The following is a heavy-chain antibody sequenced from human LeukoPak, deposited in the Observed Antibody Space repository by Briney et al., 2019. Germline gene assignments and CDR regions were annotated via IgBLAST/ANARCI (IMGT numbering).Heavy chain of an antibody. Sequence: ASVKVSCKASGYTFTGYYMHWVRQAPGQGLEWMGWINPNSGATNYAQKFQGRVTMTRDTSINTAYMELRRLRSDDMAVYYCAREPTSGSYYGTFDPWGQGTLVTVSS. V-gene: IGHV1-2*02. CDR3: AREPTSGSYYGTFDP. CDR1: GYTFTGYY. D-gene: IGHD1-26*01. J-gene: IGHJ5*02. CDR2: INPNSGAT.